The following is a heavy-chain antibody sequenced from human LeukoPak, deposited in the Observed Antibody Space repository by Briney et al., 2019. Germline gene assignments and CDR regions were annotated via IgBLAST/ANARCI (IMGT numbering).Heavy chain of an antibody. J-gene: IGHJ4*02. V-gene: IGHV3-33*03. CDR3: ATSHPGTAPHI. CDR2: IWYDGSNK. D-gene: IGHD2-21*02. CDR1: GLTFRSYG. Sequence: GGSLRLSCAASGLTFRSYGMHWVRQAPGKGLEWVAIIWYDGSNKYYVDSVKGRFTISRDNSKNTLYPQMNSLRAEDTAVYYWATSHPGTAPHIWGQGTLVTVSS.